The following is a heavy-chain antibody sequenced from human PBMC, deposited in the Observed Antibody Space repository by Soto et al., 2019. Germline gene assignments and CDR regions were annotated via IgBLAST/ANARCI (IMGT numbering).Heavy chain of an antibody. CDR1: GFTFRSYS. D-gene: IGHD1-26*01. J-gene: IGHJ3*02. CDR3: ARGYSGSYYGAFDI. Sequence: PGGSLRLSCAASGFTFRSYSMNWVRQAPGKGLEWVSYISSSSSTIYYADSVKGRFTISRDNAKNSLYLQMNSLRDEDTAVYYCARGYSGSYYGAFDIWGQGTMVTVSS. CDR2: ISSSSSTI. V-gene: IGHV3-48*02.